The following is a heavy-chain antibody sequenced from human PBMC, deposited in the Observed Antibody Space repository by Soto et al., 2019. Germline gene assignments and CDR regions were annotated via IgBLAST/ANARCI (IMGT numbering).Heavy chain of an antibody. J-gene: IGHJ3*02. Sequence: GESLKISCKDSAHKFTSYWISWVRQMPGKGLEWMGRIDPSDSYTNYSPSFQGHVTISADKSISTAYLQWSSLKASDTAMYYCARQLRGAFDIWGQGTMVTVSS. CDR3: ARQLRGAFDI. CDR1: AHKFTSYW. V-gene: IGHV5-10-1*01. D-gene: IGHD1-1*01. CDR2: IDPSDSYT.